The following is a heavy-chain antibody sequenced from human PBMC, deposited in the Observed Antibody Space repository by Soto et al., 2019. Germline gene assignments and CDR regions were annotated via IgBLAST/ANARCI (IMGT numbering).Heavy chain of an antibody. V-gene: IGHV1-3*01. CDR3: ARDSLIAAPRVNWFDP. J-gene: IGHJ5*02. D-gene: IGHD6-25*01. CDR1: GYTFTSYG. Sequence: ASVKVSCKASGYTFTSYGISWVRQAPGQRLEWMGWINAGNGNTKYSQKFQGRVTITRDTSASTAYMELSSLRSEDTAVYYCARDSLIAAPRVNWFDPWGQGTLVTVSS. CDR2: INAGNGNT.